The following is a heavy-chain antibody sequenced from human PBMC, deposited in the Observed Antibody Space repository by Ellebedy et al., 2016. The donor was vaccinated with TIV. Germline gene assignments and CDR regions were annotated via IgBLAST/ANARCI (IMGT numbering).Heavy chain of an antibody. D-gene: IGHD6-13*01. CDR3: ARGGWQQLVLGDLSGY. Sequence: AASVKVSCKASGYTFTSYYMHWVRQAPGQGLEWMGIINPSGGSTSYAQKFQGRVTMTRDTSTSTVYMELSSLRSEDTALYYCARGGWQQLVLGDLSGYWGQGTLATVSS. CDR1: GYTFTSYY. V-gene: IGHV1-46*01. J-gene: IGHJ4*02. CDR2: INPSGGST.